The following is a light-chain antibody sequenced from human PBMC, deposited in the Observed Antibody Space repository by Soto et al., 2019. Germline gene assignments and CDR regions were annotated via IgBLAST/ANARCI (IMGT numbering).Light chain of an antibody. J-gene: IGLJ2*01. V-gene: IGLV1-40*01. CDR3: QSYDSSLSEGV. Sequence: QSVLTQPPSVSGAPGQRVTISCTGSSSNIGAGYDVHWYQQLPGTAPKLLIYGNNNRPSGVPDRISGSKSATSASLAITGLQAEDEGDYYCQSYDSSLSEGVFGGGTKLTVL. CDR1: SSNIGAGYD. CDR2: GNN.